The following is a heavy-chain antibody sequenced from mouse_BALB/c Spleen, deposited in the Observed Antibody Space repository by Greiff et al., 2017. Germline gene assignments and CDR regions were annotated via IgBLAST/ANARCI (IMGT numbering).Heavy chain of an antibody. V-gene: IGHV1-12*01. D-gene: IGHD1-2*01. CDR3: AKGGHYYGYGAMDY. J-gene: IGHJ4*01. CDR2: IYPGNGDT. Sequence: QVQLKQPGAELVKPGASVKMSCKASGYTFTSYNMHWVKQTPGQGLEWIGAIYPGNGDTSYNQKFKGKATLTADKSSSTAYMQLSSLTSEDSAVYYCAKGGHYYGYGAMDYWGQGTSVTVSS. CDR1: GYTFTSYN.